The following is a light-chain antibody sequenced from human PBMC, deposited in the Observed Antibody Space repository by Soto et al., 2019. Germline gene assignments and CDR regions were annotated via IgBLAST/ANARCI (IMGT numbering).Light chain of an antibody. V-gene: IGLV1-44*01. CDR2: NNN. CDR1: SSNIGSNT. J-gene: IGLJ2*01. Sequence: QSVLAQPPSASGTPGQRVSISCSGSSSNIGSNTVNWYQQLPGTAPKLLIYNNNQRPSGVPDRFSGSKSGTSASLAISGLQPEDEAAYYCAAWDDSLSGLVFGGGTKVTVL. CDR3: AAWDDSLSGLV.